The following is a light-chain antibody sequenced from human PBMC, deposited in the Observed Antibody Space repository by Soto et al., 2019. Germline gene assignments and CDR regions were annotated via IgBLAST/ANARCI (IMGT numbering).Light chain of an antibody. J-gene: IGKJ1*01. CDR1: QSVSGTY. V-gene: IGKV3-20*01. CDR2: DAS. CDR3: QEYRSSRT. Sequence: EVVLTQSPGTLSLSPGERATLSCRASQSVSGTYLAWYQQKPGQAPRLLIYDASSRATGIPDRFSGSGSGTDFTLTISRLEPDDFAVYYCQEYRSSRTFGQGTKVEIK.